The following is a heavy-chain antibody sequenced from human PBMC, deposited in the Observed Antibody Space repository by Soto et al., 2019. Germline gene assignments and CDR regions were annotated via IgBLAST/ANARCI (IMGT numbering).Heavy chain of an antibody. CDR1: GGPIRSYY. CDR2: IYHSGTT. CDR3: ARDLGFYDSSGSYSHAFDM. J-gene: IGHJ3*02. V-gene: IGHV4-59*01. D-gene: IGHD3-22*01. Sequence: TLSLTCTVSGGPIRSYYLSWIRQPPGKGLEWIGHIYHSGTTNYNPSLEGRVTISVDMSKNQFSLDLRSVTAADTAVYSCARDLGFYDSSGSYSHAFDMWGQGTMVTVSS.